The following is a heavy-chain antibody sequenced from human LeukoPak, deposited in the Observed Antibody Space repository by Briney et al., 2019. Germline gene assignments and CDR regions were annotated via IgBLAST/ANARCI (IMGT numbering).Heavy chain of an antibody. D-gene: IGHD2-21*02. CDR2: IYTSGST. V-gene: IGHV4-59*10. Sequence: KPSETLSLTCGVYGGSFSGYYWTWIRQPPGKGLEWIGRIYTSGSTNYNPSLKSRVTISVDTSKNQFSLKLSSVTAADTAVYYCARSGGDYPYYYYYYMDVWGKGTTVTVSS. CDR1: GGSFSGYY. CDR3: ARSGGDYPYYYYYYMDV. J-gene: IGHJ6*03.